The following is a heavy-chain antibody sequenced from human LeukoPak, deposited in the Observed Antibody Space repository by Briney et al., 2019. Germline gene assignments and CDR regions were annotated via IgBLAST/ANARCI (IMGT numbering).Heavy chain of an antibody. CDR2: IYYSGST. J-gene: IGHJ4*02. D-gene: IGHD6-19*01. CDR1: GGSFSGYY. V-gene: IGHV4-59*12. CDR3: ASEGEQWLVRYFDY. Sequence: SETLSLTCAVYGGSFSGYYWSWTRQPPGKGLEWIGYIYYSGSTNYNPSLKSRVTISVDTSKNQFSLKLSSVTAADTAVYYCASEGEQWLVRYFDYWGQGTLVTVSS.